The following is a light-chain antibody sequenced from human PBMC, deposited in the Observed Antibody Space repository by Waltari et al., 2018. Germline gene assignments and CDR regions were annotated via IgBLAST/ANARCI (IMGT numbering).Light chain of an antibody. J-gene: IGLJ1*01. CDR3: QSTDSSSTFYV. CDR2: KDT. CDR1: ALPNQY. Sequence: SYELTQPPSVSVFPGQTARITCSGDALPNQYVYWYQQRPCQAPPLVTYKDTERPAGIPERVSGSTSGTTVTLTITGVQAEDEADYYCQSTDSSSTFYVFGPGTKVTVL. V-gene: IGLV3-25*03.